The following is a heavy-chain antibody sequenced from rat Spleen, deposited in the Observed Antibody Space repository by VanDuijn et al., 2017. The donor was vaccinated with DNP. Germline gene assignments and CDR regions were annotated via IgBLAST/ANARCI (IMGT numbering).Heavy chain of an antibody. V-gene: IGHV5S10*01. CDR2: IAFDGRST. J-gene: IGHJ2*01. CDR3: TTDTVPISDY. Sequence: EVQLVESGGGVVQPGNSLKLSCVASGFTFSDHNMAWVRRAPKKGLEWVATIAFDGRSTFYRDSVRGRVTISRENAKSSLYLQMDSLRSEDTATYYCTTDTVPISDYWGQGVMVTVSS. CDR1: GFTFSDHN. D-gene: IGHD2-1*01.